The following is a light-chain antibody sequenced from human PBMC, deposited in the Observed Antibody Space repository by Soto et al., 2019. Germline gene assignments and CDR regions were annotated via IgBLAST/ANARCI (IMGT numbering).Light chain of an antibody. CDR1: QDINNY. J-gene: IGKJ1*01. CDR2: DAS. CDR3: LQDHKSPLT. Sequence: IKLTQSPSSLSASAGDRVTITCQASQDINNYLNWYQQKPGKAPELLIYDASGLEVGVSSRFSGSGSGTDFTLTITSLQPEDSATYYCLQDHKSPLTFGQGTKVDIK. V-gene: IGKV1-6*02.